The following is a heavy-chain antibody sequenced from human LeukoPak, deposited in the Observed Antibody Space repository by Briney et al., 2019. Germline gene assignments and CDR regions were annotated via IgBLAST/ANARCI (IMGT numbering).Heavy chain of an antibody. CDR3: ARSPGIAVARTFDY. D-gene: IGHD6-19*01. CDR1: GGTFSSYA. J-gene: IGHJ4*02. Sequence: ASVKVSCKASGGTFSSYAISWVRQAPGQGLEWMGGIIPIFGTANYAQKLQGRVTITADESTSTAYMELSSLRSEDTAVYYCARSPGIAVARTFDYWGQGTRVTVSS. V-gene: IGHV1-69*13. CDR2: IIPIFGTA.